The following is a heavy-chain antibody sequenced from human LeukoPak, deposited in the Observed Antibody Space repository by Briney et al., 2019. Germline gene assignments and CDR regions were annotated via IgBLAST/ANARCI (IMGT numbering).Heavy chain of an antibody. D-gene: IGHD3-16*01. Sequence: GGSLRLSCAPSGFTFSSYSMNWVRQAPGKGLEWVSSISSSRSYIYYADSVKGRFTISRYNAKNSLYLQMNSLRAKDTAVYYCAGGPARDHDAFDIWGQGTMVTVSS. V-gene: IGHV3-21*01. CDR1: GFTFSSYS. CDR3: AGGPARDHDAFDI. CDR2: ISSSRSYI. J-gene: IGHJ3*02.